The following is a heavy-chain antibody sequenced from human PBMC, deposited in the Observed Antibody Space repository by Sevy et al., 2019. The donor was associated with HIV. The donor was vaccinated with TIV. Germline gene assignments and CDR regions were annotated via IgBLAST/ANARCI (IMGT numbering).Heavy chain of an antibody. J-gene: IGHJ4*02. CDR3: SKEGAFWSGYYVDY. CDR2: ISDGGAVI. V-gene: IGHV3-48*03. CDR1: GFNFSSHK. Sequence: RGYLRLSCAASGFNFSSHKMNWIRQAPGKGLERVAYISDGGAVIHYADSVKGRFTFSRDNSKNSLYLQINSLRADDTAVYYCSKEGAFWSGYYVDYWGQGTLVSVSS. D-gene: IGHD3-3*01.